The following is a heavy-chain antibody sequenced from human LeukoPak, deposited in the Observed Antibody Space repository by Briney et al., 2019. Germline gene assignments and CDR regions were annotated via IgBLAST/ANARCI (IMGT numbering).Heavy chain of an antibody. D-gene: IGHD3-3*01. V-gene: IGHV1-8*01. CDR3: ARGRDSYYDFWSGYYKGFDY. CDR2: MNPNSGNT. Sequence: ASVKVSCKASGYTFTSYDINWVRQATGQGLEWMGWMNPNSGNTGYAQKFQGRVTMTRNTSISTAYMELSSLRSEDTAVYYCARGRDSYYDFWSGYYKGFDYWGQGTLVTVSS. CDR1: GYTFTSYD. J-gene: IGHJ4*02.